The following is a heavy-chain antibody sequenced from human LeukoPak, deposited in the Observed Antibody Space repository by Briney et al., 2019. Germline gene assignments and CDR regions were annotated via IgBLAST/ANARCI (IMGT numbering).Heavy chain of an antibody. Sequence: GGSLRLSCAASGFTFSSYAMSWARQAPGKGLEWVSSISSGSSYIFYADSVKGRFTISRDNAKNSLFLQMNGLRAEDTAVYYCARVPSGSYSNDAFDIWGQGTMVTVSS. CDR3: ARVPSGSYSNDAFDI. V-gene: IGHV3-21*01. CDR1: GFTFSSYA. D-gene: IGHD3-10*01. J-gene: IGHJ3*02. CDR2: ISSGSSYI.